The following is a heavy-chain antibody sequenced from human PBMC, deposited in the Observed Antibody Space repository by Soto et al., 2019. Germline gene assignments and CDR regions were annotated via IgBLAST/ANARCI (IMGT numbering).Heavy chain of an antibody. J-gene: IGHJ5*02. CDR2: LIPIFGSA. CDR1: GVTFTNYV. V-gene: IGHV1-69*01. D-gene: IGHD6-6*01. CDR3: ARGRSSGEVDP. Sequence: QVQLVQSGAEVRKPGCSVKLSCKISGVTFTNYVISWLRQAPGQGLEWMGGLIPIFGSANLAQKVQGRITITADETTITVEVALSRYRSEDTVFYYCARGRSSGEVDPWGQGTLVTVSS.